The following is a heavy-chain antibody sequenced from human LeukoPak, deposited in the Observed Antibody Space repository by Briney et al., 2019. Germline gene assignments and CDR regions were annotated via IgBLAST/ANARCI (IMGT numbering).Heavy chain of an antibody. D-gene: IGHD1-1*01. J-gene: IGHJ4*02. Sequence: GGSLRLSCAASGFTFSSYAMHWVRQAPGKGLEWVAVISYDGSNKYYADSVKGRFTISRDNSKNTLYLQMNSLRAEDTAAYYCASTRRRHYFDYWGQGTLVTVSS. CDR1: GFTFSSYA. V-gene: IGHV3-30*04. CDR3: ASTRRRHYFDY. CDR2: ISYDGSNK.